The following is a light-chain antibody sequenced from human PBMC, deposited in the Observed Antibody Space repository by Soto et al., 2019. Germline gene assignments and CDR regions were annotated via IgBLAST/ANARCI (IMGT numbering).Light chain of an antibody. CDR3: QQCGSSPGT. J-gene: IGKJ1*01. V-gene: IGKV3-20*01. Sequence: EIVLTQAPGTLSLSPGERATLSCRASQSVSSSYLAWSQQKPGQAPRLLIYGASSRATGIPDSFSGSGSGTDFTLTISRLEPEDIAMYYCQQCGSSPGTLGPGNTVEIK. CDR2: GAS. CDR1: QSVSSSY.